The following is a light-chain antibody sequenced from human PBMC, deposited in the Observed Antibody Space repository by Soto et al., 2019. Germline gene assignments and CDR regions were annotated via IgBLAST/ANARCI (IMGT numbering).Light chain of an antibody. J-gene: IGKJ5*01. Sequence: MTQSPAPLPVSPGERASLSCRASQSVGSKLAWFQQKPGQAPRLLIYDASTRATGIPARFSGSGSGTEFTLTISSLQPEDSAVYFCHQYDYLITFGQGTRLEIK. V-gene: IGKV3-15*01. CDR1: QSVGSK. CDR2: DAS. CDR3: HQYDYLIT.